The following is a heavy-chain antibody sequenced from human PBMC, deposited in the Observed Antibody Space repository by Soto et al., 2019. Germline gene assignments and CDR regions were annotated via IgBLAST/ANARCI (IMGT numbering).Heavy chain of an antibody. CDR3: ARDLAKYAFDI. J-gene: IGHJ3*02. V-gene: IGHV4-39*07. CDR1: GGSISSSSDY. D-gene: IGHD5-12*01. CDR2: IYYSGST. Sequence: AETLSLTCTVSGGSISSSSDYWGWIRQPPGKGLEWIGSIYYSGSTNYNPSLKSRVTISVDTSKNQFSLKLSSVTAADTAVYYCARDLAKYAFDIWGQGTMVTVSS.